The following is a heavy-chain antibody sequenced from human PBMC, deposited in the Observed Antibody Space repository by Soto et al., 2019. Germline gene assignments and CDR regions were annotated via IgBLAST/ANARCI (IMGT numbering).Heavy chain of an antibody. Sequence: GGSLRLSCAASGYTFSDYYLSWIRQAPGKGLEWISYIDTSSTKIYYADSVRGRFTISRDNGKNSLFLEMNNLRVEDTAVYFCASHYDFWTWFLSPVDHWERGSLGTVCS. CDR2: IDTSSTKI. D-gene: IGHD3-3*01. V-gene: IGHV3-11*01. J-gene: IGHJ2*01. CDR3: ASHYDFWTWFLSPVDH. CDR1: GYTFSDYY.